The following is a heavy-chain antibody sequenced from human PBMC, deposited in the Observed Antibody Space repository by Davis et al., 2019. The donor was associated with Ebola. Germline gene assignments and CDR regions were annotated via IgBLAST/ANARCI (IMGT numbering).Heavy chain of an antibody. CDR2: IGAAGDT. Sequence: PGGSLRLSCAASGFTFRSYDMHWVRQRPGKGPEWVSAIGAAGDTYYSASVKGRFTLSRENAKNSLYLQMNSLTVGDTAVYHCARARFGDHVFDLWGRGTLVTVSS. D-gene: IGHD3-10*01. CDR1: GFTFRSYD. CDR3: ARARFGDHVFDL. J-gene: IGHJ2*01. V-gene: IGHV3-13*01.